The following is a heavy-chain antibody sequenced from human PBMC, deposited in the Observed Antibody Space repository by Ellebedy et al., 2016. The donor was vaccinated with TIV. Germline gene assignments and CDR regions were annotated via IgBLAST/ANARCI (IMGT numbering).Heavy chain of an antibody. D-gene: IGHD5-24*01. V-gene: IGHV3-73*01. CDR3: TRHSISYHYYGMDV. CDR2: IRSKANSYAT. Sequence: GESLKISCAASGFTFSGSAMHWVRQASGKGLEWVGRIRSKANSYATAYAASVKGRFTISRDDSKNTAYLQMNSLKTEDTAVYYCTRHSISYHYYGMDVWGQGTTVTVSS. CDR1: GFTFSGSA. J-gene: IGHJ6*02.